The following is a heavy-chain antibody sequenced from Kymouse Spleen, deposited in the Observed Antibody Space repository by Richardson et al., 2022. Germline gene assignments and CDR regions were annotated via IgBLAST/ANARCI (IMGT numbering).Heavy chain of an antibody. CDR3: ARDTGITGTFDY. V-gene: IGHV4-61*01. J-gene: IGHJ4*02. CDR1: GGSVSSGSYY. D-gene: IGHD1-20*01,IGHD1-7*01. Sequence: QVQLQESGPGLVKPSETLSLTCTVSGGSVSSGSYYWSWIRQPPGKGLEWIGYIYYSGSTNYNPSLKSRVTISVDTSKNQFSLKLSSVTAADTAVYYCARDTGITGTFDYWGQGTLVTVSS. CDR2: IYYSGST.